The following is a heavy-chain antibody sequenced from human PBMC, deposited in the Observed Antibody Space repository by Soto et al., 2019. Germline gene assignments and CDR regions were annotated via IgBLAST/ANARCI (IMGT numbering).Heavy chain of an antibody. J-gene: IGHJ6*02. Sequence: ASVKVSCKASGYTFTGYYMHWVRQAPGQGLEWMGWINPNSGGTNYAQKFQGWVTMTRDTSISTAYMELSRLRSDDTAVYYCARYPNKENYGMDVWGQGTTVTVSS. V-gene: IGHV1-2*04. CDR2: INPNSGGT. CDR1: GYTFTGYY. CDR3: ARYPNKENYGMDV.